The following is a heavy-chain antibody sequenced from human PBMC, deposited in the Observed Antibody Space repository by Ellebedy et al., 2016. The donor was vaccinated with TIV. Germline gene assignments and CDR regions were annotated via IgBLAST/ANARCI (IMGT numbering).Heavy chain of an antibody. Sequence: PGGSLRLSCAASGFTVSSSYMTWVRQAPGRGLEWGQRIYSGGSTHYADSVKGRFTISRDNSKNTLYLQMNSLRAEDTAVYYCARAHDYGDYDQNNDAFDIWGQGTMVTVSS. CDR3: ARAHDYGDYDQNNDAFDI. D-gene: IGHD4-17*01. CDR2: IYSGGST. CDR1: GFTVSSSY. V-gene: IGHV3-66*01. J-gene: IGHJ3*02.